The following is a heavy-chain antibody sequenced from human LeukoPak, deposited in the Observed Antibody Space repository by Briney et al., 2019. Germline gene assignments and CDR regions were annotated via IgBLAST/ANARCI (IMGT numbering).Heavy chain of an antibody. D-gene: IGHD3-3*01. CDR3: ARDETRITIFGVVQGNWFDP. Sequence: ASVKVSCKASGDTFSSYAISWVRQAPGRGLEWMGWISAYNGNTNYAQKLQGRVTMTTDTSTSTAYMELRSLRSDDTAVYYCARDETRITIFGVVQGNWFDPWGQGTLVTVSS. CDR2: ISAYNGNT. J-gene: IGHJ5*02. CDR1: GDTFSSYA. V-gene: IGHV1-18*01.